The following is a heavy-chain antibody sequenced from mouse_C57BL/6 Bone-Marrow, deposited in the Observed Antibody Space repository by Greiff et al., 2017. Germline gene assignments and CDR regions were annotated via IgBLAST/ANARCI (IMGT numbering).Heavy chain of an antibody. CDR3: TTSPSYYTPH. D-gene: IGHD2-12*01. Sequence: LVESGAELVRPGASVKLSCTASGFNIKDDYMHWVKQRPEQGLEWIGWIDPENGDTEYASKFQGKATITADTSSNTAYLQLSSLTSEDTAVYYCTTSPSYYTPHWGQGTTLTVSS. J-gene: IGHJ2*01. V-gene: IGHV14-4*01. CDR1: GFNIKDDY. CDR2: IDPENGDT.